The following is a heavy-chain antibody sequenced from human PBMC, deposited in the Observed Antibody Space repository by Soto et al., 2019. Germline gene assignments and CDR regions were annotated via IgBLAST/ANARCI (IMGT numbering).Heavy chain of an antibody. CDR2: ISAYNGNT. D-gene: IGHD3-10*01. J-gene: IGHJ6*03. V-gene: IGHV1-18*01. Sequence: QVQLVQSGAEVKKPGASVKVSCKASGYTFTSYGISWVRQAPGQGLEWRGWISAYNGNTNNAQKLQGRVTMTTDTSTSTAYMELRSLRSDDTAVYYCARAGPSLGFGESSYYMDVWGKGTTVTVSS. CDR1: GYTFTSYG. CDR3: ARAGPSLGFGESSYYMDV.